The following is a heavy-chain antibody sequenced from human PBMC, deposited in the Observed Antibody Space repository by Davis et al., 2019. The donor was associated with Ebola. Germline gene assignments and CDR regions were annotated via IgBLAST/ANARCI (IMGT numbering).Heavy chain of an antibody. CDR2: IIPIFGTA. V-gene: IGHV1-69*13. Sequence: AASVKVSCKASGGTFSSYAISWVRQAPGQGLEWMGGIIPIFGTANYAQKFQGRVTITADESTSTAYMELSRLRSDDTAVYYCARGEDCTSASCSTYWGQGTLVTVSS. D-gene: IGHD2-2*01. CDR3: ARGEDCTSASCSTY. J-gene: IGHJ4*02. CDR1: GGTFSSYA.